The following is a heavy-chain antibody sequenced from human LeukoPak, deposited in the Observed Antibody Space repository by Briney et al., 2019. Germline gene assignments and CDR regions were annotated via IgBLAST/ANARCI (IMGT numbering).Heavy chain of an antibody. Sequence: SETLSLTCTVSGGSISSYYWSWIRQPPGKGLERIGYIYYSGSTNYNPSLKSRVTISVDTSKNQFSLKLSSVTAADTAVYYCASGRNSHDAFDIWGQGTMVTVSS. CDR3: ASGRNSHDAFDI. CDR1: GGSISSYY. CDR2: IYYSGST. V-gene: IGHV4-59*01. J-gene: IGHJ3*02. D-gene: IGHD1-14*01.